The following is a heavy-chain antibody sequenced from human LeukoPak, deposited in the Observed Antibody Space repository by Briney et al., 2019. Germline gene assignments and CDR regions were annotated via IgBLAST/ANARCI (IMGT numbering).Heavy chain of an antibody. CDR3: AREPGRYCSSTSCPDY. V-gene: IGHV1-69*04. Sequence: SVKVSCKASGGTLSGYVFSGVGQPPGKGLDGLERFIPIIGIANYAQKFQGRVTITADKSTSTAYMELSSLRSEDTAVYYCAREPGRYCSSTSCPDYWGQGTLVTVSS. CDR2: FIPIIGIA. CDR1: GGTLSGYV. D-gene: IGHD2-2*01. J-gene: IGHJ4*02.